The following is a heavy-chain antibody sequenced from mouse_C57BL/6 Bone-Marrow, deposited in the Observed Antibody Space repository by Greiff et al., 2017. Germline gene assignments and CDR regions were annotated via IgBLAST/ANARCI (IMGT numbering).Heavy chain of an antibody. J-gene: IGHJ2*01. Sequence: VQLQQPGAELVKPGASVKLSCKASGYTFTSYWMQWVKQRPGQGLEWIGEIDPSDSYTNYNQKFKGKATLTVDTSSITAYMQLSSLTSEDSAVYYGARDDYGYFDYWGQGTTLPDSS. V-gene: IGHV1-50*01. CDR1: GYTFTSYW. D-gene: IGHD2-4*01. CDR3: ARDDYGYFDY. CDR2: IDPSDSYT.